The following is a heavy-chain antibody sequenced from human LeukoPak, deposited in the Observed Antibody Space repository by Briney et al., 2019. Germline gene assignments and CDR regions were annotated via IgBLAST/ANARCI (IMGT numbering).Heavy chain of an antibody. V-gene: IGHV3-11*01. CDR2: ISSSGSTI. CDR3: ARDPAFYYDSSGYPDKFDY. J-gene: IGHJ4*02. D-gene: IGHD3-22*01. Sequence: GGSLRLSCAASGFTFSDYYMSWIRQAPGKGLEWVSYISSSGSTIYYADSVKGRFTISRDNAKNSLYPQMNSLRAEDTAVYYCARDPAFYYDSSGYPDKFDYWGQGTLVTVSS. CDR1: GFTFSDYY.